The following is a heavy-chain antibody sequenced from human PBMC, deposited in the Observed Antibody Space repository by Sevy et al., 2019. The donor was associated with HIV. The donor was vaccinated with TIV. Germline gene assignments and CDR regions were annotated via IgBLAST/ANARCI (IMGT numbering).Heavy chain of an antibody. CDR1: GYTFTSYG. CDR2: ISAYNGNT. D-gene: IGHD6-19*01. J-gene: IGHJ6*02. CDR3: ARDSAVAGLNYYYYGMDV. Sequence: ASVKVSCKASGYTFTSYGISWVRQAPGQGLEWMGWISAYNGNTNYAQKLQGRVTMTTDTSTSTAYMELRSLRSDDTAVYYCARDSAVAGLNYYYYGMDVWGQGTTVTVSS. V-gene: IGHV1-18*01.